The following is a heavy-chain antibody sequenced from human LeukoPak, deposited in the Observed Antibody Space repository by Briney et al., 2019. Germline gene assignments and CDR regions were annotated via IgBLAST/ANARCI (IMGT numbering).Heavy chain of an antibody. CDR2: ISDSGGST. CDR3: AKESCGGGSCYSGFVY. V-gene: IGHV3-23*01. CDR1: GFTFSNYA. J-gene: IGHJ4*02. D-gene: IGHD2-15*01. Sequence: GGSLRLSCAASGFTFSNYAMSWVRQAPGKGLEWVSTISDSGGSTYYADSVKGRFTISRDDSKNTLYLQMNSLRAEDTAVYYCAKESCGGGSCYSGFVYWGQGTLVTVSS.